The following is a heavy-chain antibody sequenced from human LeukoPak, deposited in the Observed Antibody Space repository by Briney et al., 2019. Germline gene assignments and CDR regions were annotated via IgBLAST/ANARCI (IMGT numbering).Heavy chain of an antibody. Sequence: GRSLRLSCAASGFTFSSYGMHWVRQAPGKGLEWVAVISFDASNKYYADSVRGRFTISRDNSKNTLYLQMNSLRAEDTAVYYCAKDVDPFGSGSYVEGFDYWGQGTLVTVSS. CDR2: ISFDASNK. V-gene: IGHV3-30*18. D-gene: IGHD3-10*01. CDR3: AKDVDPFGSGSYVEGFDY. J-gene: IGHJ4*02. CDR1: GFTFSSYG.